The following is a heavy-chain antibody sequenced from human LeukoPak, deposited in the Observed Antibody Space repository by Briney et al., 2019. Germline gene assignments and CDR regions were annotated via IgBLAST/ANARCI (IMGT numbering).Heavy chain of an antibody. CDR2: MYTSGSS. V-gene: IGHV4-4*07. D-gene: IGHD3-22*01. CDR3: ARAPPYDSFAFDI. J-gene: IGHJ3*02. Sequence: SETLSLTCTVSGGSLSSYYWSWIRQPAGKGLEWIGRMYTSGSSNYNPSLKSRVTMSLDTPKNQFSLKLSSVTAAGTVVYYCARAPPYDSFAFDIWGQGRMVTVSS. CDR1: GGSLSSYY.